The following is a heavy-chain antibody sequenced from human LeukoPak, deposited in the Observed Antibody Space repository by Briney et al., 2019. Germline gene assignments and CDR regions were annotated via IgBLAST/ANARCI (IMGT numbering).Heavy chain of an antibody. V-gene: IGHV1-69*06. Sequence: ASVKVSCKASGYTFTSYVISWVRQAPGQGLEWMGGIIPIFGTANYAQKFQGRVTITADKSTSTAYMELSSLRSEDTAVYYCARGGDIVVVVAATDNWFDPWGQGTLVTVSS. CDR3: ARGGDIVVVVAATDNWFDP. D-gene: IGHD2-15*01. CDR2: IIPIFGTA. CDR1: GYTFTSYV. J-gene: IGHJ5*02.